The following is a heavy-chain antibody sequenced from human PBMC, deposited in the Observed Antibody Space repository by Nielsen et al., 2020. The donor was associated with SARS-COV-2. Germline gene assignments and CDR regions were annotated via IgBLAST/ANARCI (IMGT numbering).Heavy chain of an antibody. CDR3: ATIDYDFWSGPDY. J-gene: IGHJ4*02. D-gene: IGHD3-3*01. Sequence: GESLKIPCATSGFTFSSYAMSWVRQAPGKGLEWVSAISGSGGSTYYADSVKGRFTISRDNSKNTLYLQMNSLRAEDTAVYYCATIDYDFWSGPDYWGQGTLVTVSS. V-gene: IGHV3-23*01. CDR1: GFTFSSYA. CDR2: ISGSGGST.